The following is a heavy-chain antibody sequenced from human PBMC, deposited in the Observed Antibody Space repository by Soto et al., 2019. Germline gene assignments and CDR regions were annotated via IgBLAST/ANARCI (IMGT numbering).Heavy chain of an antibody. Sequence: PSETLSLTCTVSGGSISVTDYFWGWIRQPPGKALEWIASIYHSGSTYYNPSLKSRVTMSVDTSNNQFALTLNSVTAADTAVYFCARDSGWFDPWGQGTLVTVSS. D-gene: IGHD7-27*01. CDR3: ARDSGWFDP. V-gene: IGHV4-39*01. J-gene: IGHJ5*02. CDR2: IYHSGST. CDR1: GGSISVTDYF.